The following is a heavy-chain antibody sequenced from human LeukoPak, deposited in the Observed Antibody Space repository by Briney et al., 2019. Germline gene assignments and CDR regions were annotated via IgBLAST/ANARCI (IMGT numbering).Heavy chain of an antibody. V-gene: IGHV3-23*01. Sequence: GGSLKLSCAASGFTFSTFAMIWVRQPPGKGLEWVSSIFPSGGEIHYADSVRGRFTISRDNSKSTLSLQMNSLRAEDTAIYYCATYRQVLLPFESWGQGTLVTVSS. CDR1: GFTFSTFA. J-gene: IGHJ4*02. CDR3: ATYRQVLLPFES. CDR2: IFPSGGEI. D-gene: IGHD2-8*02.